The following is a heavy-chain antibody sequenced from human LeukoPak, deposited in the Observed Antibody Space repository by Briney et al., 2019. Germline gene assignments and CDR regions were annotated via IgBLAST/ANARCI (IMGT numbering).Heavy chain of an antibody. CDR3: ARARNDDFWSGSTFDY. V-gene: IGHV3-74*01. J-gene: IGHJ4*02. D-gene: IGHD3-3*01. CDR1: EFTFSTYW. Sequence: GGSLRLSCAASEFTFSTYWMHWVRQAPGKGLVWVSRINSDGSSTNYADSVKGRFTISRDNAKNSLYLQMNSLRAEDTAVYYCARARNDDFWSGSTFDYWGQGTLVTVSS. CDR2: INSDGSST.